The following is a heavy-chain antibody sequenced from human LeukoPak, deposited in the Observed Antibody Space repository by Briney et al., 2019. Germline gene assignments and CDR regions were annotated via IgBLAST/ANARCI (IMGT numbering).Heavy chain of an antibody. CDR1: GFTFDDYG. J-gene: IGHJ4*02. CDR3: ARVSSWYSSFDY. CDR2: INWNGGST. V-gene: IGHV3-20*04. Sequence: GGSLRLSCAASGFTFDDYGMSWVRQAPGKGLEWVSGINWNGGSTGYADSVKGRFTISRDNAKNSLYLQMNSLRAEDTAAYYCARVSSWYSSFDYWGQGTLVTVSS. D-gene: IGHD6-13*01.